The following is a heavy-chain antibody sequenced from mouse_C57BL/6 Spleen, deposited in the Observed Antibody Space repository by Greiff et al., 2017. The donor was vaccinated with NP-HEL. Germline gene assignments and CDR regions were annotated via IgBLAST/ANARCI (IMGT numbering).Heavy chain of an antibody. CDR3: ARGGDWEGGHFDY. Sequence: EVMLVESGGGLVKPGGSLKLSCAASGFTFSSYAMSWVRQTPEKRLEWVATISDGGSYTYYPDNVKGRFTISRDNAKNHLYRQMRHLKSEDTAMYYCARGGDWEGGHFDYWGQGTTLTVSS. V-gene: IGHV5-4*03. J-gene: IGHJ2*01. CDR2: ISDGGSYT. D-gene: IGHD2-13*01. CDR1: GFTFSSYA.